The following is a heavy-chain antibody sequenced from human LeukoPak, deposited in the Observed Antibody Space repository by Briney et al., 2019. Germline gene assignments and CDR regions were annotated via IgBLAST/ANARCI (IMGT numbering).Heavy chain of an antibody. Sequence: SETLSLTCAVYGGSFSGYYWSWIRQPPGKGLEWMGEINHSGSTNYNPSLKSRVTISVDTSKNQFSLKLSSVTAADTAVYYCARGGCSGYSVRGQGTLVTVSS. CDR3: ARGGCSGYSV. J-gene: IGHJ4*02. CDR2: INHSGST. CDR1: GGSFSGYY. D-gene: IGHD5-12*01. V-gene: IGHV4-34*01.